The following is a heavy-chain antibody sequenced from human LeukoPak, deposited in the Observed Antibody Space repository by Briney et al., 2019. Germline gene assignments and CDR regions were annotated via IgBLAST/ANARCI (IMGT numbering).Heavy chain of an antibody. CDR3: ARSAVRGVIESTFDP. J-gene: IGHJ5*02. CDR1: GGTFSSYA. V-gene: IGHV1-69*05. D-gene: IGHD3-10*01. Sequence: ASVKVSCKASGGTFSSYAISWVRQAPGQGLEWMGGIIPIFGTANYAQKFQGRATITTDESTSTAYMELSSLRSEDTAVYYCARSAVRGVIESTFDPWGQGTLVTVSS. CDR2: IIPIFGTA.